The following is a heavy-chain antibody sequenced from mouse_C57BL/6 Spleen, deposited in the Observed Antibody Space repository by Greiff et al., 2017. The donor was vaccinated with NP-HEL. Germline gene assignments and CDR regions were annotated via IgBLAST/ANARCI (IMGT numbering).Heavy chain of an antibody. J-gene: IGHJ4*01. V-gene: IGHV5-9-1*02. CDR1: GFTFSSYA. Sequence: EVKLVESGGGLVKPGGSLKLSCAASGFTFSSYAMSWVRQTPEKRLEWVAYISSGGDYIYYADTVKGRFTISRDNARNTLYLQMSRLKSEDTAMYYCTREGGVTTNYYAMDYWGQGTSVTVSS. D-gene: IGHD2-2*01. CDR2: ISSGGDYI. CDR3: TREGGVTTNYYAMDY.